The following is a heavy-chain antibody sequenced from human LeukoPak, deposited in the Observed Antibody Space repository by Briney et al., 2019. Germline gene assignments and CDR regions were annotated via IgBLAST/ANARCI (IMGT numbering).Heavy chain of an antibody. Sequence: GGSLTLSCAASGFTFRNYAIHWARQAPGKGLEWVAFISYDRGVTYYADSVKGRFTISRDNSKSTVYLHMNSLRAEDTAVYYCARDLSEKYSLDYWGQGTLVTVSS. J-gene: IGHJ4*02. V-gene: IGHV3-30-3*01. CDR3: ARDLSEKYSLDY. D-gene: IGHD2/OR15-2a*01. CDR2: ISYDRGVT. CDR1: GFTFRNYA.